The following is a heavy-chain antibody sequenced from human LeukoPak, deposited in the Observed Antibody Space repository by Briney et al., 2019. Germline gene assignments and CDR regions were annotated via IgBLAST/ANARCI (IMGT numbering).Heavy chain of an antibody. J-gene: IGHJ4*02. CDR2: MNPNSGNT. Sequence: ASVKVSCKASGYTFTDHYMHWVRQAPGQGLEWMGWMNPNSGNTGYAQKFQGRVTITRNTSINTAYMELRSLRSEDTAVYYCARGSQYSGWPHGYNGYFDYWGQGTLVTVSS. V-gene: IGHV1-8*03. CDR1: GYTFTDHY. CDR3: ARGSQYSGWPHGYNGYFDY. D-gene: IGHD5-24*01.